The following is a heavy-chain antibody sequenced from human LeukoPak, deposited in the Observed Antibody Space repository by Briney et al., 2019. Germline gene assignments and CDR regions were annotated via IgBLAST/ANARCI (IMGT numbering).Heavy chain of an antibody. J-gene: IGHJ5*02. Sequence: ASVKVSCKASGYTFTSYGISWVRQAPGQGLEWMGWISAYNGNTNYAQELQGRVTMTTDTSTSTAYMELRSLRSDDTAVYYCARVWQQLESGWFDPWGQGALVTVSS. V-gene: IGHV1-18*01. CDR2: ISAYNGNT. CDR1: GYTFTSYG. CDR3: ARVWQQLESGWFDP. D-gene: IGHD6-13*01.